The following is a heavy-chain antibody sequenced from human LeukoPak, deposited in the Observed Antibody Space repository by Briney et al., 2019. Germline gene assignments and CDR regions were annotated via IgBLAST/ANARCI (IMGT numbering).Heavy chain of an antibody. V-gene: IGHV4-39*01. CDR3: AGVFGVVPPSLYDPFDI. CDR1: GGSISSSSYY. Sequence: SETLSLTCTVSGGSISSSSYYWGWIRQPPGKGLEWIGSIYYSGSTYYNPSLKSRVTISVDTSKNQLSLKLSSVTAADTAVYYCAGVFGVVPPSLYDPFDIWGQGTMVTVSS. J-gene: IGHJ3*02. D-gene: IGHD3-3*01. CDR2: IYYSGST.